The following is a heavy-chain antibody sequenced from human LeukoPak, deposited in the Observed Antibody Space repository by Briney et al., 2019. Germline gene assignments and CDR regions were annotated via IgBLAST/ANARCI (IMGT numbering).Heavy chain of an antibody. CDR2: IYYSGST. J-gene: IGHJ5*02. CDR3: ARTPGGNWFDP. D-gene: IGHD3-16*01. V-gene: IGHV4-59*01. Sequence: PSETLSLTCTVSGGSISSYYWSWIRQPPGKGLEWIGYIYYSGSTNYNPSLKSRVTISVDTSKNQFSLKLSSVTTADTPVYYCARTPGGNWFDPWGQGTLVTVSS. CDR1: GGSISSYY.